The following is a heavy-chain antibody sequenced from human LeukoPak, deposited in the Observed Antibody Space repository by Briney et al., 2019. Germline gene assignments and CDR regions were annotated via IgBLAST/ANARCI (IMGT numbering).Heavy chain of an antibody. CDR2: IYYSGST. Sequence: SETLSLTCTVSGGSISSYYWSWIRQPPGKGLEWIGYIYYSGSTNYNPSLKSRVTISVDTSKNQFSLKLSSVTAADTAVYYCARGVGATINAFDYWGRGTLVTVSS. CDR3: ARGVGATINAFDY. D-gene: IGHD1-26*01. V-gene: IGHV4-59*01. CDR1: GGSISSYY. J-gene: IGHJ4*02.